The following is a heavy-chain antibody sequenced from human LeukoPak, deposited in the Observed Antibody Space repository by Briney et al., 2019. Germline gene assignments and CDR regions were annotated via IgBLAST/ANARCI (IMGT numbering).Heavy chain of an antibody. CDR1: GFTFGSYS. CDR3: ASQTPRRLPIAVADYFDY. V-gene: IGHV3-21*01. CDR2: VTKSGSYI. Sequence: PGGSLRLSCAVSGFTFGSYSMNWVRQAPGKGLEWVSFVTKSGSYIYYADSVKGRFTISRDNAKNSLYLQMNSLRAEDTAVYYCASQTPRRLPIAVADYFDYWGQGTLVTVSS. D-gene: IGHD6-19*01. J-gene: IGHJ4*02.